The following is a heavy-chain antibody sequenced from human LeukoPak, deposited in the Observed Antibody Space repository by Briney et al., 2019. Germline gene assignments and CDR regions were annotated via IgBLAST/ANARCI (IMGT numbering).Heavy chain of an antibody. CDR1: GFTFSSYS. V-gene: IGHV3-21*01. Sequence: PGGSLRLSCAASGFTFSSYSMNWVRQAPGKGLEWVSSISSSSSYIYYADSVKGRFTISRDNAKNSLYLQMNSLRAGDTAVYYCARAHYYDRSCYYFDVTWGQGTLVTVSS. J-gene: IGHJ5*02. CDR2: ISSSSSYI. CDR3: ARAHYYDRSCYYFDVT. D-gene: IGHD3-22*01.